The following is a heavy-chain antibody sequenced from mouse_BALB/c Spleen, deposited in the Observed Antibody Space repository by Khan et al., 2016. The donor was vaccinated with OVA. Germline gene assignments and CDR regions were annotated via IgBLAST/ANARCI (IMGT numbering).Heavy chain of an antibody. J-gene: IGHJ2*01. CDR2: ISSGSSTI. Sequence: EVELVESGGGLVQTGGSRKLSWAASGFTFSGFGMHWVRQAPEKGLEWVAYISSGSSTIYYADTVKGRFTISRDNPKNTLFLQMTSLRSEDTAMYYCARTGYYYFDYWGQGTTLTVSS. V-gene: IGHV5-17*02. CDR3: ARTGYYYFDY. D-gene: IGHD2-3*01. CDR1: GFTFSGFG.